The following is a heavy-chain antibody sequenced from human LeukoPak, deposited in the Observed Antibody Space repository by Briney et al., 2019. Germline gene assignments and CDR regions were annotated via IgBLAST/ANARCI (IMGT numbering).Heavy chain of an antibody. CDR2: INPISGGT. CDR3: ARVKEQWLVLEGFPNSPLDY. D-gene: IGHD6-19*01. V-gene: IGHV1-2*02. Sequence: ASVKVSCKASGYTFTDYYMHWVRQAPGQGLEWMGWINPISGGTNFAQKFQGRVTMTGDTSISTAYMELSSLRSDDTAVYYCARVKEQWLVLEGFPNSPLDYWGQGTLVTVSS. CDR1: GYTFTDYY. J-gene: IGHJ4*02.